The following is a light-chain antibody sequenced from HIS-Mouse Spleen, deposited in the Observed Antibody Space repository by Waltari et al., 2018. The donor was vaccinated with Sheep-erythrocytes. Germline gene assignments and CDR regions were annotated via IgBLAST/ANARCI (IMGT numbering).Light chain of an antibody. CDR1: SSDVGGDNY. CDR3: CSYAGSYNHV. Sequence: QSALTQPRSVSGSPGQSVTISCTVTSSDVGGDNYVSWYQHHPGKAPKLMIYDASKRPSGVPDRFSGSKSGNTASLTISGLQAEDEADYYCCSYAGSYNHVFATGTKVTVL. V-gene: IGLV2-11*01. J-gene: IGLJ1*01. CDR2: DAS.